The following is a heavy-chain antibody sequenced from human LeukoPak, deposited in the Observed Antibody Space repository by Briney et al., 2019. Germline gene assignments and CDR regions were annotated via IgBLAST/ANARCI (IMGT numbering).Heavy chain of an antibody. CDR1: GFTFSRYS. J-gene: IGHJ4*02. CDR3: ANHFACGATTCPSFDH. D-gene: IGHD2-21*01. CDR2: ISDTGYYI. V-gene: IGHV3-21*01. Sequence: GGSLRLSCAASGFTFSRYSMNWVRQAPGKGLEWVSSISDTGYYIYYADSVKGRFTISRDNAKNSLSLQMNNLRADDTGIYYCANHFACGATTCPSFDHWGQGTLVTVSP.